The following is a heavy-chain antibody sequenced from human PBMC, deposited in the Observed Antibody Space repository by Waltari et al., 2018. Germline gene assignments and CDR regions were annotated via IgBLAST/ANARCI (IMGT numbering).Heavy chain of an antibody. Sequence: QVQLVQSGPEVTKPGSSVKVSCNASGGTFSSYALSWGRQAPGQGLEWMGGIIPIFGTANYAQKFQGRVTITTDESTSTAYMELSSLRSEDTAVYYCAREKPDILTGYYKCYFDYWGQGTLVTVSS. D-gene: IGHD3-9*01. V-gene: IGHV1-69*05. J-gene: IGHJ4*02. CDR1: GGTFSSYA. CDR3: AREKPDILTGYYKCYFDY. CDR2: IIPIFGTA.